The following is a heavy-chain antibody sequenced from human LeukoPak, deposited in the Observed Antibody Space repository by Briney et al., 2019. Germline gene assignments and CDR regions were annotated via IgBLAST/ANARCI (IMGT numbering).Heavy chain of an antibody. CDR2: ISSSSSYI. CDR3: ARVGMVAAGAYDI. CDR1: GFTFSSYS. V-gene: IGHV3-21*01. D-gene: IGHD2-15*01. Sequence: GGSLRLSCAASGFTFSSYSMNWVRQAPGKGLEWVSSISSSSSYIYYADSVKGRFTISRDNVKNSLYLQMNSLRAEDTAVYYCARVGMVAAGAYDIWGQGTMVTVSS. J-gene: IGHJ3*02.